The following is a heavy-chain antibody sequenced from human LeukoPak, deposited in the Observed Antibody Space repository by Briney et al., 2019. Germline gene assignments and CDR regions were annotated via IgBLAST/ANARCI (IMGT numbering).Heavy chain of an antibody. D-gene: IGHD3-9*01. CDR1: GGSISSYY. V-gene: IGHV4-59*12. CDR3: ARGHYDILTGYYYGAFDI. Sequence: SETLTLTCTVSGGSISSYYWSWIRQPPGKGLEWIGYIYYSGSTNYNPSLKGRVTISVDKSKNQFSLKLSSVTAADTAVYYCARGHYDILTGYYYGAFDIWGQGTMVTVSS. J-gene: IGHJ3*02. CDR2: IYYSGST.